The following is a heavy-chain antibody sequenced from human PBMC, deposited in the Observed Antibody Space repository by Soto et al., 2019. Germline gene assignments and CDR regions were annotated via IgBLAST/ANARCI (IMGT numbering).Heavy chain of an antibody. J-gene: IGHJ6*02. CDR2: IYPGDSDT. CDR1: GYSFTSYW. D-gene: IGHD3-22*01. Sequence: PGESLKISCKGSGYSFTSYWIGWVRQIPGKGLEWMGIIYPGDSDTRYSPSFQGQVTISADKSISTAYLQWSSLKAPDTAMYYCARHLSNYYDSSGYLYYYYYGMDVWGQGTTVTVSS. V-gene: IGHV5-51*01. CDR3: ARHLSNYYDSSGYLYYYYYGMDV.